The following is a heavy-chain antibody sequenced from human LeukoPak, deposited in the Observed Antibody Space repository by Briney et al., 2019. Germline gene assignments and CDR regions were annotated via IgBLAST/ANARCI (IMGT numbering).Heavy chain of an antibody. CDR3: ARDLAGATINYGMDV. V-gene: IGHV1-2*04. Sequence: GASVKVSCKASGYTFTGYYMHWVRQAPGQGLEWMGWINPNSGGTNYAQKFQGWVTMTRDTSISTAYMELSRLRSDDTAVYYCARDLAGATINYGMDVWGQGTTVTVSS. CDR1: GYTFTGYY. J-gene: IGHJ6*02. D-gene: IGHD1-26*01. CDR2: INPNSGGT.